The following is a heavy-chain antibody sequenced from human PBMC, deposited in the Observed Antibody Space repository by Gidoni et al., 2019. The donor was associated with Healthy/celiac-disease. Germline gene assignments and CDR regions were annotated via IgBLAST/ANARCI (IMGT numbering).Heavy chain of an antibody. J-gene: IGHJ4*02. CDR1: GGPIRSSNYY. V-gene: IGHV4-39*01. CDR3: ARHVGSGWNSRGYYFDY. D-gene: IGHD6-19*01. CDR2: IYYSGST. Sequence: QLQLQESGPGLVKPSETLSLTCTVSGGPIRSSNYYWGWIRQPPGKGLEWIGSIYYSGSTHYNPSLKSRVTISVDTSKNQFSLKLSAVTAADTAVYYCARHVGSGWNSRGYYFDYWGQGTLVTVSS.